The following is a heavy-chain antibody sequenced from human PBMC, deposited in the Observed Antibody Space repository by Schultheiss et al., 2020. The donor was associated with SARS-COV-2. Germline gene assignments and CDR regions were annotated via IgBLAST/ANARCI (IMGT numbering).Heavy chain of an antibody. CDR3: ARDVATMIVVVYFDY. D-gene: IGHD3-22*01. Sequence: GESLKISCAASGFSVSSKYMSWVRQAPGKGLEWVSVVYSGGSTDYADSVKGRFTISRDKSKNTLYLQMNSLRAEDTAVYYCARDVATMIVVVYFDYWGQGTLVTVSS. CDR2: VYSGGST. CDR1: GFSVSSKY. V-gene: IGHV3-53*05. J-gene: IGHJ4*02.